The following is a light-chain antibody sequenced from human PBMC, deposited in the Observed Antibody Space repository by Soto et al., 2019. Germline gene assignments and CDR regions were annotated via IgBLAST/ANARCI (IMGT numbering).Light chain of an antibody. J-gene: IGKJ5*01. Sequence: DIQMTHSPSSLSASVGDRVTITCRASQGINKNLIWYQQKLGKAPKLLIYDASDLETGVPSRFSGSGSGTGFTFTISSLQPEDFATYYCQQYERLPLTFGQGTRLEIK. CDR1: QGINKN. V-gene: IGKV1-33*01. CDR3: QQYERLPLT. CDR2: DAS.